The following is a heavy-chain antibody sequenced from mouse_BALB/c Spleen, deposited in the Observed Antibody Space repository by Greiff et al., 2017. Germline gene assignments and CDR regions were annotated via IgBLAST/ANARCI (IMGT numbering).Heavy chain of an antibody. CDR2: IWGDGST. CDR1: GFSLTGYG. CDR3: ARATTVVYWYFDV. J-gene: IGHJ1*01. V-gene: IGHV2-6-7*01. Sequence: VQGVESGPGLVAPSQSLSITCTVSGFSLTGYGVNWVRQPPGKGLEWLGMIWGDGSTDYNSALKSRLSISKDNSKSQVFLKMNSLQTDDTARYYCARATTVVYWYFDVWGAGTTVTVSS. D-gene: IGHD1-1*01.